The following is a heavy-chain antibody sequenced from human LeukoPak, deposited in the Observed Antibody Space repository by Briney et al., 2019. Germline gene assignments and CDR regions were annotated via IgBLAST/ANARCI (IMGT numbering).Heavy chain of an antibody. D-gene: IGHD3-22*01. J-gene: IGHJ3*02. CDR1: GFTFSSYG. Sequence: GGSLRLSCAASGFTFSSYGMHWVRQAPGKGLEWVAVISYDGSNKYYADSVKGRFTISRDNSKNTLYLQMNSLRAEDTAVYYCARDTYYYDSSGYLLPDAFDIWGQGTMVTVSS. V-gene: IGHV3-30*03. CDR2: ISYDGSNK. CDR3: ARDTYYYDSSGYLLPDAFDI.